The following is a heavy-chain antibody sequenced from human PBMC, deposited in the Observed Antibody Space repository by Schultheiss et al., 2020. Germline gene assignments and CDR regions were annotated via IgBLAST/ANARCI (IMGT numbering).Heavy chain of an antibody. CDR2: INHSGNT. V-gene: IGHV4-59*01. D-gene: IGHD6-6*01. Sequence: SETLSLTCTVSGGSISSYYWNWIRQPPGKGLEWIGYINHSGNTNNNPSLKSRVTISVDTSKNQFSLKLNSVTAADTAVYYCARSPPIAARAFLDYWGQGTLVTVSS. J-gene: IGHJ4*02. CDR1: GGSISSYY. CDR3: ARSPPIAARAFLDY.